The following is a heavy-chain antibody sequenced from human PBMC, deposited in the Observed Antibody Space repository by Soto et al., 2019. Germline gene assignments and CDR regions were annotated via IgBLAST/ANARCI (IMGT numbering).Heavy chain of an antibody. Sequence: PVGSLRLSCAASGFTFDDYAMHWVRQAPGKGLEWVSGISWNSGSIGYADSVKGRFTISRDNAKNSLYLQMNSLRAEDTALYYCAKDQGGVTIFQSPYGMDVWGQGTTVTVSS. CDR1: GFTFDDYA. CDR2: ISWNSGSI. J-gene: IGHJ6*02. D-gene: IGHD3-9*01. CDR3: AKDQGGVTIFQSPYGMDV. V-gene: IGHV3-9*01.